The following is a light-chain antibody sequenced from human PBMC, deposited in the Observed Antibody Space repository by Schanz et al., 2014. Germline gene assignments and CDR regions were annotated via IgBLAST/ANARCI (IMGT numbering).Light chain of an antibody. CDR1: SSDVGGYNY. CDR3: SSYTSSSTYV. V-gene: IGLV2-8*01. J-gene: IGLJ1*01. Sequence: QSALTQPPSASGSPGQSVTISCTGTSSDVGGYNYVSWYQQHPGKAPKLMIFDVNQRPSGVPDRFSGSKSGNTASLTVSGLQAEDEADYYCSSYTSSSTYVFGTGTKLTVL. CDR2: DVN.